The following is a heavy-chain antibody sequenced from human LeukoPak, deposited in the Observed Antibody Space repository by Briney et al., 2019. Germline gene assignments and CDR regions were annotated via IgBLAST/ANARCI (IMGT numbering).Heavy chain of an antibody. CDR1: GYMFTGYY. J-gene: IGHJ4*02. Sequence: ASVKVSCRASGYMFTGYYMHWVRQAPGQGLEWMGWINPSSGGTNYAQKFQGRVTMTRDTSVSTAYMDLTWLRPDDTAIYYCAGGNEYCLGSSCSDYGGRGPLVTVSS. CDR2: INPSSGGT. V-gene: IGHV1-2*02. CDR3: AGGNEYCLGSSCSDY. D-gene: IGHD3-10*01.